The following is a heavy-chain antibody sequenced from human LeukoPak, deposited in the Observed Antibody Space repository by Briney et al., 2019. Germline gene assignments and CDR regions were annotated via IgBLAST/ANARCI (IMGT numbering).Heavy chain of an antibody. J-gene: IGHJ4*02. CDR1: GGSFSGYY. V-gene: IGHV4-34*01. CDR2: INHSGST. Sequence: SETLSLTCAVYGGSFSGYYWSWIRQPPGKGLEWIGEINHSGSTNYNPSLKSRVTISVDTSKNQFSLKLSSVTAADTAVYYCARIGVTGTDWSQGTLVTVSS. D-gene: IGHD1-1*01. CDR3: ARIGVTGTD.